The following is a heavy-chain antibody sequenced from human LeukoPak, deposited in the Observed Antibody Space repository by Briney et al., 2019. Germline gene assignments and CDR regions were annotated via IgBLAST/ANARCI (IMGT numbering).Heavy chain of an antibody. D-gene: IGHD3-22*01. CDR1: GGSISSGGYS. Sequence: PSQTLSLTCAVSGGSISSGGYSWSWIRQPPGKGLEWIGYIYHSGSTYHNPSLKSRVTISVDTSKNQFSLKLRSVTAADTAVYYCVREAATDYYDSSGYYRQTEVFDAWGQGTMVTVSS. CDR2: IYHSGST. V-gene: IGHV4-30-2*01. CDR3: VREAATDYYDSSGYYRQTEVFDA. J-gene: IGHJ3*01.